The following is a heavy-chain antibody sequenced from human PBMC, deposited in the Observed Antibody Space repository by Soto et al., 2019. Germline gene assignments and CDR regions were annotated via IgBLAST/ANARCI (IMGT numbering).Heavy chain of an antibody. CDR1: GYTLTELS. Sequence: ASVKVSCKVSGYTLTELSMHWVRQAPGKGLEWMGGFDPEDCETIYAQKFQGRVTMTEDTSTDTAYMELSSLRFEDTAVYYCATDRLGSYVFDYWGQGTLVTVAS. D-gene: IGHD1-26*01. J-gene: IGHJ4*02. V-gene: IGHV1-24*01. CDR2: FDPEDCET. CDR3: ATDRLGSYVFDY.